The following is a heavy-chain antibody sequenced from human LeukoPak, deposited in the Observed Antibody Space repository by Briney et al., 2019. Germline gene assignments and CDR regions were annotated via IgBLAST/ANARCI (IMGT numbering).Heavy chain of an antibody. CDR3: AREVWDYDFWSGYYSR. CDR2: ISYSGST. Sequence: PSETLSLTCTVSGGSISISSRSYSWGWIRQPPGKGLEWIGTISYSGSTYYNPSIKSRVTISVDTSKNQFSLKLSSVTAADTAVYYCAREVWDYDFWSGYYSRWGQGTLVTVFS. D-gene: IGHD3-3*01. J-gene: IGHJ4*02. V-gene: IGHV4-39*02. CDR1: GGSISISSRSYS.